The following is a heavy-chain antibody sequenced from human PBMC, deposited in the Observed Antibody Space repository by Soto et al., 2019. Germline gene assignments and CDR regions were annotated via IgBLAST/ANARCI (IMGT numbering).Heavy chain of an antibody. Sequence: EVQLVQSGAEVKKPGESLKISCKGSGYSFTSYWIVWVRQMPGKGLEWMGIIYPGDSETRYSPSLQGQVTMSADKSTSTAYLQWSSLKASNTAMYSCARRSYCDGDCTRRPYDYYGMDVWGEGTTVTVSS. CDR1: GYSFTSYW. CDR2: IYPGDSET. CDR3: ARRSYCDGDCTRRPYDYYGMDV. V-gene: IGHV5-51*01. J-gene: IGHJ6*04. D-gene: IGHD2-21*02.